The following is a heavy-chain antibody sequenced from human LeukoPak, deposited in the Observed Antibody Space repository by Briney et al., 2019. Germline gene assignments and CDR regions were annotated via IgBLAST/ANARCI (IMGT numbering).Heavy chain of an antibody. Sequence: PSETLSLTCTVSGGCISSGSYYWSWIRQPAGKGLEWIGRIYTSGSTNYNPSLKSRVTISVDTSKNQFSLKLSSVTAADTAVYYCARDPGGGWYYFDYWGQGTLVTVSS. J-gene: IGHJ4*02. CDR3: ARDPGGGWYYFDY. V-gene: IGHV4-61*02. CDR1: GGCISSGSYY. D-gene: IGHD6-19*01. CDR2: IYTSGST.